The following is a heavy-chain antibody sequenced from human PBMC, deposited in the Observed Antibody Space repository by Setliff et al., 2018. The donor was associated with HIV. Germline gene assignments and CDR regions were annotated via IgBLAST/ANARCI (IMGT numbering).Heavy chain of an antibody. CDR3: ARLRPSVADRSYFDH. V-gene: IGHV4-4*07. CDR1: GGSINSYH. J-gene: IGHJ4*02. Sequence: SETLSLTCSVSGGSINSYHWTWIRQPAGKGLEWVGRFYTSESESSNYNPSLKSRVTMSVDTSKNQFSLKLKSVTAADTAVYYCARLRPSVADRSYFDHWGQGTLVTV. D-gene: IGHD6-19*01. CDR2: FYTSESESS.